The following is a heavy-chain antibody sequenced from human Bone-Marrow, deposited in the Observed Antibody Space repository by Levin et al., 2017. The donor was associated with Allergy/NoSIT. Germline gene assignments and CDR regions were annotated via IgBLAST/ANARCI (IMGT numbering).Heavy chain of an antibody. J-gene: IGHJ5*02. CDR3: AGDLEYSGLS. CDR1: GFTFSSYS. V-gene: IGHV3-21*01. CDR2: ITTSSSYI. Sequence: GGSLRLSCAASGFTFSSYSMNWVRQAPGKGLDWVSSITTSSSYIYYADSVKGRFTISRDNAKNSLYLQMNGLRVEDTAVYYCAGDLEYSGLSWGQGTMVTVSS. D-gene: IGHD5-12*01.